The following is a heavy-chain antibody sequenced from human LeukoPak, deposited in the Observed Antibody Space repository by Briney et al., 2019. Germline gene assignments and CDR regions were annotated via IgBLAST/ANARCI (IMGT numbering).Heavy chain of an antibody. V-gene: IGHV3-48*03. Sequence: PGGSLRLSCAASGFTFSTYEMNWVRQAPGKGLEWISYISSSGGSTYYADSVKGRFTISRDNAKNSLYLQMDSLRADDTAVYYCAIWDFWGQGTRVTVSS. J-gene: IGHJ4*02. CDR3: AIWDF. CDR2: ISSSGGST. CDR1: GFTFSTYE.